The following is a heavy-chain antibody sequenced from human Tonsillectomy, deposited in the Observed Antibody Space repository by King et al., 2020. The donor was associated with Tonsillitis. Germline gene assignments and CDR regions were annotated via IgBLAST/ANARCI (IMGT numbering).Heavy chain of an antibody. CDR2: ISGYNGNR. D-gene: IGHD3-10*01. Sequence: QLVQSGAEVKKPGASVKVSCKASGYTFTGYGFSWVRQAPGQGLEWMGWISGYNGNRNYAQKFQGRVTMTTDTSTSTGYMELRSLRSDDTAVYYCARDLTSLGFGELFRHFDYWGQGTLVTVSS. J-gene: IGHJ4*02. V-gene: IGHV1-18*04. CDR3: ARDLTSLGFGELFRHFDY. CDR1: GYTFTGYG.